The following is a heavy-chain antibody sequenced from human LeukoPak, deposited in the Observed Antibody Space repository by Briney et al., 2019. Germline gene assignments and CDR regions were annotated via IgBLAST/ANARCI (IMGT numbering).Heavy chain of an antibody. D-gene: IGHD3-16*02. V-gene: IGHV1-8*01. CDR1: GYTFTSYD. CDR2: MNPNSGNT. J-gene: IGHJ4*02. Sequence: ASVKVSCKASGYTFTSYDINWVRQATGQGLEWMGWMNPNSGNTGYAQKFQGRVTMTRNTSISTAYMELSSLRSEDTAVYYCAREDYDYVWGSYRKIDYWGQGTLVTVSS. CDR3: AREDYDYVWGSYRKIDY.